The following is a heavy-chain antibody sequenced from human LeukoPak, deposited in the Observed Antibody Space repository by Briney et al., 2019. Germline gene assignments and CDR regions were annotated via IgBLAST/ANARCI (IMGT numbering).Heavy chain of an antibody. J-gene: IGHJ4*02. V-gene: IGHV1-69*04. CDR2: IIPILGIA. CDR3: ARGIVVVVAATLEDYYFDY. CDR1: GGTFSSYA. D-gene: IGHD2-15*01. Sequence: PVKVSCKASGGTFSSYAISWVRQAPGQGLEWMGRIIPILGIANYAQKFQGRVTITADKSTSTAYMELSSLRSEDAAVYYCARGIVVVVAATLEDYYFDYWGQGTLVTVSS.